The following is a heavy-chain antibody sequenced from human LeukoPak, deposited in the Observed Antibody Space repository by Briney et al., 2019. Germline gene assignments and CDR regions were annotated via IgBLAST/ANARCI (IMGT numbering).Heavy chain of an antibody. V-gene: IGHV4-30-4*08. Sequence: PSETLSLTCAVSGGSFSSGDYYWSWIRQPPGKGLEWFGFIYDSGSSYYIPSLKGRVTISVETSMNQFSLKLSSVTAADTAVYYCASSGYSSGWYYWGQGTLVSVSS. CDR2: IYDSGSS. D-gene: IGHD6-19*01. J-gene: IGHJ4*02. CDR1: GGSFSSGDYY. CDR3: ASSGYSSGWYY.